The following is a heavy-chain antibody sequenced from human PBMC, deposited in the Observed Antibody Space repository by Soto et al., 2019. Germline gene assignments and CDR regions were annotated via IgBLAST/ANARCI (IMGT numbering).Heavy chain of an antibody. Sequence: PGGSLRLSCAASGFTFSSYWMHWVRQAPGKGLEWVSAISGSGGSTYYADSVKGRFTISRDNSKNTLYLQMNSLRAEDTAVYYCAKGDVDIVATGWFDPWGQGTLVTVSS. CDR3: AKGDVDIVATGWFDP. CDR2: ISGSGGST. D-gene: IGHD5-12*01. V-gene: IGHV3-23*01. CDR1: GFTFSSYW. J-gene: IGHJ5*02.